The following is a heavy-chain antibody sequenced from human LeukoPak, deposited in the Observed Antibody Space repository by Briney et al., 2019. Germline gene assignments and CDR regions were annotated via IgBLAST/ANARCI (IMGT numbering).Heavy chain of an antibody. J-gene: IGHJ4*02. D-gene: IGHD3-3*01. CDR3: ARGGVVISYYFDY. V-gene: IGHV5-51*01. CDR1: GYSFTSYW. Sequence: GASLKISCQGSGYSFTSYWIGWVRQLPGKGLEWMGIIYPGDSDTRYSPSFQGQVTISADKSISTAYLQWSSLKASDTAMYYCARGGVVISYYFDYWGQGTLVTVSS. CDR2: IYPGDSDT.